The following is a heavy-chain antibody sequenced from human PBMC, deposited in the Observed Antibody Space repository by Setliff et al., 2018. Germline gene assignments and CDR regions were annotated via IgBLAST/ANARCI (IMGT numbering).Heavy chain of an antibody. D-gene: IGHD5-18*01. V-gene: IGHV4-61*10. J-gene: IGHJ6*02. CDR3: ARDRTAYSYGLDV. CDR1: GGSVGSGNFY. CDR2: IQSSGNT. Sequence: SETLSLTCTVSGGSVGSGNFYWSWIRQTAGKGLEWIGLIQSSGNTNFNPSLKSRVNMSIDTSKNQFALNLKSVTAADTAVYYCARDRTAYSYGLDVWGQGTTVTVSS.